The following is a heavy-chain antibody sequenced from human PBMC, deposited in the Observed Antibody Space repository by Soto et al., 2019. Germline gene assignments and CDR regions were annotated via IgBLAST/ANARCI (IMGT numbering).Heavy chain of an antibody. Sequence: SVKVSCKASGGTFSSYAISWVLQAPGQGLEWMGGIIPIFGTANYAQKFQGRVTITADESTSTAYMELSSLRSEDTAVYYCRITMIVVVITGDYWGQGTLVTVSS. J-gene: IGHJ4*02. CDR3: RITMIVVVITGDY. D-gene: IGHD3-22*01. CDR2: IIPIFGTA. CDR1: GGTFSSYA. V-gene: IGHV1-69*13.